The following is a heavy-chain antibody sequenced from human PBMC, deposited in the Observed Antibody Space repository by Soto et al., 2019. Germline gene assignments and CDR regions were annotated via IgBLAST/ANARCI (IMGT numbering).Heavy chain of an antibody. D-gene: IGHD6-13*01. J-gene: IGHJ4*02. V-gene: IGHV6-1*01. CDR2: TYYRSRWYN. CDR3: ARVGAAAGTGPQAFLDY. CDR1: GDSVSSNSAA. Sequence: PSQTLSLTCAISGDSVSSNSAAWNWIRLSPSRGLEWLARTYYRSRWYNDYAVSVRSRITVNPDTSKNQFSLQLSSVTAADTAVYYCARVGAAAGTGPQAFLDYWGQGTLVTVSS.